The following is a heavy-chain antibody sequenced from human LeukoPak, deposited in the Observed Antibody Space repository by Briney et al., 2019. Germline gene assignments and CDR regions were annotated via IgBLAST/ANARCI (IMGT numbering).Heavy chain of an antibody. Sequence: PSETLSLTCTVSGGSISSSSYYWGWIRQPPGKGLEWIGSIYYSGSTYYNPSLKSRVTISVDTSKNQFSLKLSSVTAADTAVYYCARVRGYRLRWFLREIFDYWGQGTLVTVSS. CDR2: IYYSGST. CDR3: ARVRGYRLRWFLREIFDY. CDR1: GGSISSSSYY. D-gene: IGHD4-23*01. J-gene: IGHJ4*02. V-gene: IGHV4-39*07.